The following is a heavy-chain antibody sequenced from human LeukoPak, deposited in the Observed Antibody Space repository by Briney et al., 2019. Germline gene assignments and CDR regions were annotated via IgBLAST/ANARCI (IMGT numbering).Heavy chain of an antibody. CDR1: VSEFIFSNYG. CDR2: ISYDGSNK. CDR3: AKEYWGFSGSQSAGFNI. J-gene: IGHJ3*02. D-gene: IGHD1-26*01. Sequence: PGRSLRLSCAASVSEFIFSNYGMHWVRQAPGKGLEWVAVISYDGSNKYYADSVKGRFTISRDNSKNTLHLQMNSLRSEDTAVFYCAKEYWGFSGSQSAGFNIWGHGTMVTVSS. V-gene: IGHV3-30*18.